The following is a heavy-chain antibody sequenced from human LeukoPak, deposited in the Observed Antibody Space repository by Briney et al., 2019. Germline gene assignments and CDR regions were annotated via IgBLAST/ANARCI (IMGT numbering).Heavy chain of an antibody. Sequence: GGSLRLSCAASGFTFSSYSMNWVRQAPGKGLEWVSSISSSSSSYIYYADSVKGRFTISRDNAKNSLYLQMNSLRAEDTAVYYCARDRFGGSSFYDAFDIWGQGTMVTVSS. CDR2: ISSSSSSYI. J-gene: IGHJ3*02. D-gene: IGHD2-15*01. CDR3: ARDRFGGSSFYDAFDI. CDR1: GFTFSSYS. V-gene: IGHV3-21*01.